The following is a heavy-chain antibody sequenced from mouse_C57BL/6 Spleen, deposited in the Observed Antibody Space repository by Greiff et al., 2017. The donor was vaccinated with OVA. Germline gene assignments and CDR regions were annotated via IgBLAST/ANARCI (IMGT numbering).Heavy chain of an antibody. CDR2: IDPETGGT. V-gene: IGHV1-15*01. J-gene: IGHJ2*01. D-gene: IGHD1-1*01. CDR1: GYTFTDYE. Sequence: QVQLQQSGAELVRPGASVTLSCKASGYTFTDYEMHWVKQTPVHGLEWIGAIDPETGGTAYNQKFKGKAILTADKSSSTAYMELRSLTSEDSAVYYCTRWITTVVAGEFDYWGQGTTLTVSS. CDR3: TRWITTVVAGEFDY.